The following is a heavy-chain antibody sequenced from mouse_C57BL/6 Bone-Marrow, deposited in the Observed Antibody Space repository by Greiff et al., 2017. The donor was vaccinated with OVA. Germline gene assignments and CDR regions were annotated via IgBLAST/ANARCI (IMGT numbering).Heavy chain of an antibody. CDR1: GYTFTSYG. CDR3: ALLLNYCDY. D-gene: IGHD2-10*01. V-gene: IGHV1-81*01. CDR2: IYPRSGNT. J-gene: IGHJ2*01. Sequence: QVQLQQSGAELARPGASVKLSCKASGYTFTSYGISWVKQRTGQGLEWIGEIYPRSGNTYYNEKFKGKATLTADRSSSTAYMELRSLTSEDSAVYFCALLLNYCDYWGQGTTLTVSS.